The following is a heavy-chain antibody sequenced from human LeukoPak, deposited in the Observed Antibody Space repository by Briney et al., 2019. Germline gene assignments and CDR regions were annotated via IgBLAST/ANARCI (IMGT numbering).Heavy chain of an antibody. J-gene: IGHJ4*02. V-gene: IGHV1-69*13. CDR3: ARDYGGNSYYFDY. D-gene: IGHD4-23*01. CDR2: IIPIFGTA. Sequence: ASVKVSCEASGGTFSSYAISWVRQAPGQGLEWMGGIIPIFGTANYAQKFQGRVTITADESTSTAYMELSSLRSEDTAVYYCARDYGGNSYYFDYWGQGTLVTVSS. CDR1: GGTFSSYA.